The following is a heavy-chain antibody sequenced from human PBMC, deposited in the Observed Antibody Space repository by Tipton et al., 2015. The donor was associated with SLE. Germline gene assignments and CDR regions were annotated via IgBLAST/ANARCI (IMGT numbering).Heavy chain of an antibody. CDR3: ARSHCSSTSCYRYFDY. CDR1: GGSFSGYY. J-gene: IGHJ4*02. D-gene: IGHD2-2*02. V-gene: IGHV4-34*01. CDR2: INHSAST. Sequence: TLSLTCAVYGGSFSGYYWSWIRQPPGKGLEWIGEINHSASTNYNPSLKSRVTISVDTSKNQFPLKLSSVTAADTSVYYCARSHCSSTSCYRYFDYWGQGTLVTVSS.